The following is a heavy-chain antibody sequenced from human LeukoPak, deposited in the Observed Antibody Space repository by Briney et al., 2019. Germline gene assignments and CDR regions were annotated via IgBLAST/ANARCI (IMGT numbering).Heavy chain of an antibody. CDR1: GFTFSSYG. J-gene: IGHJ4*02. D-gene: IGHD4-17*01. CDR2: ISYDGSNK. CDR3: AKDHYGDQNY. V-gene: IGHV3-30*18. Sequence: GGSLRLSCAASGFTFSSYGMHWVRQAPGKGLEWVAVISYDGSNKYYADSVKGRFTIPRDNSKNTLYLQINSLRAEDTAVYYCAKDHYGDQNYWGQGTLVTVSS.